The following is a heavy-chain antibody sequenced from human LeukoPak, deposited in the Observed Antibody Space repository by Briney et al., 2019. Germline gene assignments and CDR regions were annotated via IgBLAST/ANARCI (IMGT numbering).Heavy chain of an antibody. CDR3: AKDLDSSGWFLIFDY. Sequence: PGGSLRLSCAASGLTFSSYAMSWVRKARGKGLEWVSAISGSGGSTYYADSVKGRFTISRDNSKNTLYLQMNSLRAEDTAVYYCAKDLDSSGWFLIFDYWGQGTLVTVSS. J-gene: IGHJ4*02. V-gene: IGHV3-23*01. CDR1: GLTFSSYA. CDR2: ISGSGGST. D-gene: IGHD6-19*01.